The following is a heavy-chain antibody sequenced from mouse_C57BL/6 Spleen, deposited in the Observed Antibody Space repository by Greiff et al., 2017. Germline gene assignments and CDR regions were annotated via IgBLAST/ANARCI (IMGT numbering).Heavy chain of an antibody. CDR3: TRYDYGGYYYAMDY. CDR2: IRNKANGYTT. J-gene: IGHJ4*01. Sequence: EVMLVASGGGLVQPGGSLSLSCAASGFTFTDYYMSWVRQPPGKALEWLGFIRNKANGYTTEYTASVLGRFTISRDNSQSIHYLQMNALRAEDSARYYCTRYDYGGYYYAMDYWGQGTSVTVSS. CDR1: GFTFTDYY. V-gene: IGHV7-3*01. D-gene: IGHD2-4*01.